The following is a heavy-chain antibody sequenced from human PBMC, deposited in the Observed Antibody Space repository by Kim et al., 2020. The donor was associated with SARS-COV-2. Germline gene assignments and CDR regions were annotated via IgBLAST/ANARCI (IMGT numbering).Heavy chain of an antibody. CDR2: ISYDGSNK. CDR3: ARGYSSGWYGDYY. J-gene: IGHJ4*02. CDR1: GFTFSSYG. Sequence: GGSLRLSCAASGFTFSSYGMHWVRQAPGKGLEWVAVISYDGSNKYYADSVKGRFTISRDNSKNTLYLQMNSLRVEDTAVYYCARGYSSGWYGDYYWGQGTLVTVSS. D-gene: IGHD6-19*01. V-gene: IGHV3-33*05.